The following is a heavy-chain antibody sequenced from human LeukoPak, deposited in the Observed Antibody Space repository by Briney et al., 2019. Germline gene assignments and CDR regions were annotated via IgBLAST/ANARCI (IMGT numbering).Heavy chain of an antibody. CDR3: ARESGYSYGRFDY. V-gene: IGHV3-30*04. D-gene: IGHD5-18*01. J-gene: IGHJ4*02. CDR2: ISFDGSNK. Sequence: GRSLTLSCAASGFTFNTYAMHWVRQAPGKGLEWVAVISFDGSNKYYADSVKGRFTISRDNSKNTMYMKMNSLRAEDTAVYYCARESGYSYGRFDYWGQGTLVTVSS. CDR1: GFTFNTYA.